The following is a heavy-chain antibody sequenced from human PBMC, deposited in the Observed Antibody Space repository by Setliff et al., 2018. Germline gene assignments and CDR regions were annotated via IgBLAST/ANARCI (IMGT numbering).Heavy chain of an antibody. CDR1: GFTFNSYS. CDR2: ISSTGSYK. CDR3: AKTYIVATVWGDKAFDY. Sequence: GGSLRLSCAASGFTFNSYSINWVRQAPGKGLEWVSSISSTGSYKPYADSVRGRFTISRDNAKNSVDLQMSSLRPEDAAVYYCAKTYIVATVWGDKAFDYWGQGTLVTVSS. V-gene: IGHV3-21*04. D-gene: IGHD3-16*01. J-gene: IGHJ4*02.